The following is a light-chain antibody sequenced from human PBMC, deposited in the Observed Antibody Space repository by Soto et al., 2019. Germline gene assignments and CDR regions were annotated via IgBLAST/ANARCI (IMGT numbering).Light chain of an antibody. CDR1: QTISTF. J-gene: IGKJ1*01. V-gene: IGKV1-5*01. CDR3: QQYIGLWT. Sequence: DIQLTQSPSTLSASVGDRVTITCRASQTISTFLAWYQQKPGKAPHLLIYGASSLQSGVPSRFSGSGSGTEFTLSVSSPQPDDFGTYYCQQYIGLWTFGQGTKVDLK. CDR2: GAS.